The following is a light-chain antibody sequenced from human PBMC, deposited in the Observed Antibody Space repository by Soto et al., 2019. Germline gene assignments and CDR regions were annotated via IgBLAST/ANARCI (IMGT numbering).Light chain of an antibody. V-gene: IGKV3D-15*01. CDR1: QSISSN. Sequence: ETVMTQSPATLSVSPGERATISCRASQSISSNLAWYQQKPGQPPRLLIYGASARATGIPARFSGSRSGTEFTLTISSPQSEDFAMYYCQQYNSWPPGITFGGGTKVEIK. CDR2: GAS. CDR3: QQYNSWPPGIT. J-gene: IGKJ4*01.